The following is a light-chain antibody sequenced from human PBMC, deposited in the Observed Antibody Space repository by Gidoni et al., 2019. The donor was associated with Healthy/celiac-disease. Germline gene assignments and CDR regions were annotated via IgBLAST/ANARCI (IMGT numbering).Light chain of an antibody. CDR1: QSISSW. CDR3: QQYNSYPWT. CDR2: KAS. V-gene: IGKV1-5*03. Sequence: DIQMTQSPSTLSASVGDRVTITCRASQSISSWLAWYQKKPGKAPKLLIYKASSVESGVPSRISGSGCGTEFTLTSSSLQPDDFATYYCQQYNSYPWTFGQGTKVEIK. J-gene: IGKJ1*01.